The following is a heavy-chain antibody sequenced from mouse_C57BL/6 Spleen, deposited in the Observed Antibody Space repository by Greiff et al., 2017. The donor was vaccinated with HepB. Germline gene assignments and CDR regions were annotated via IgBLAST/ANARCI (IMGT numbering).Heavy chain of an antibody. D-gene: IGHD2-4*01. CDR3: AIPYDYDGPWFAY. Sequence: DVKLVESGGGLVQPGGSLSLSCAASGFTFTDYYMSWVRQPPGKALEWLGFIRNKANGYTTEYSASVKGRFTISRDNSQSILYLQMNALRAEDSATYYCAIPYDYDGPWFAYWGQGTLVTVSA. J-gene: IGHJ3*01. CDR2: IRNKANGYTT. CDR1: GFTFTDYY. V-gene: IGHV7-3*01.